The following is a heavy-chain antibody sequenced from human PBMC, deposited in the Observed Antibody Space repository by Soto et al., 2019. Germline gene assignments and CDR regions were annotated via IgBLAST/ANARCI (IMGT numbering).Heavy chain of an antibody. CDR1: GLTLSSCA. V-gene: IGHV3-23*01. D-gene: IGHD3-9*01. J-gene: IGHJ6*02. CDR3: ARVVRYFDTPYGMDV. CDR2: IGGSGGNT. Sequence: EGSLRLSYTASGLTLSSCAMSWVRQAPGKGLEWVSSIGGSGGNTYYADSVKGRFTISRDNSKNTLFLQMNRLRAEDTAEYYCARVVRYFDTPYGMDVWGHGT.